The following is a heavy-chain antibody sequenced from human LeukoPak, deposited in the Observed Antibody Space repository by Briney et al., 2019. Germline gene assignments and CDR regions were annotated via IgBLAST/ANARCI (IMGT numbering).Heavy chain of an antibody. V-gene: IGHV3-23*01. CDR2: FSGSGGST. D-gene: IGHD3-10*01. CDR3: ATDRSAWLWFGALL. CDR1: ALTFSSYA. Sequence: QARGCLRLSCAAPALTFSSYATSWVRQAPGKGLGWVSAFSGSGGSTSYADSVGGRFTISRDNPKNTLYLQMNSLTAEDTAVYYCATDRSAWLWFGALLWGQGTLVTVSS. J-gene: IGHJ4*02.